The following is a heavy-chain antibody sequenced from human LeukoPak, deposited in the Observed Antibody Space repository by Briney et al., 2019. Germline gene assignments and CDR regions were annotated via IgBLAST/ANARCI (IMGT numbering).Heavy chain of an antibody. CDR2: ISSSSTI. Sequence: GGSLRLSCAASGFTFSSYWMSWVRQAPGKGLEWVSYISSSSTIYYADSVKGRFTISRDNAKNSLYLQMNSLRAEDTAVYYCARDLPKYYYDSSGYYWGQGTLVTVSS. J-gene: IGHJ4*02. CDR1: GFTFSSYW. V-gene: IGHV3-48*01. CDR3: ARDLPKYYYDSSGYY. D-gene: IGHD3-22*01.